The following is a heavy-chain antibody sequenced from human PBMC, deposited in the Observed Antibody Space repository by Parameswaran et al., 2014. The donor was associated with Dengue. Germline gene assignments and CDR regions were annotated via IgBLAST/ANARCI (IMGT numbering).Heavy chain of an antibody. CDR2: IYYSGST. V-gene: IGHV4-59*01. D-gene: IGHD4-11*01. Sequence: WIRQPPGKGLEWIGYIYYSGSTNYNPSLKSRVTISVDTSKNQFSLKLSSVTAADTAVYYCARGTRDYTLNYYMDVWGKGTTVTVSS. CDR3: ARGTRDYTLNYYMDV. J-gene: IGHJ6*03.